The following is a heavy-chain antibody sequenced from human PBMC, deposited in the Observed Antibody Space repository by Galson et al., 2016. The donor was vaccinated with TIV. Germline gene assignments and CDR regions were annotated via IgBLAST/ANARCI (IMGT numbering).Heavy chain of an antibody. CDR2: IYPGDSDT. CDR1: GYSFTSYW. CDR3: ARRGRNYSGATCYSALDI. J-gene: IGHJ3*02. D-gene: IGHD2-15*01. Sequence: QSGAEVKKPGESLKISCKGSGYSFTSYWIAWVRQMPGKGLEWMGIIYPGDSDTRNSPSFQGQVTFSADKSINTAYLQWGSLKASDTAMYYCARRGRNYSGATCYSALDIRGQGTTVTVSS. V-gene: IGHV5-51*03.